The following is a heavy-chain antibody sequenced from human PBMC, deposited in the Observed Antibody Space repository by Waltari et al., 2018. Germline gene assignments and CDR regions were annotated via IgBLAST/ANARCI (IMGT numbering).Heavy chain of an antibody. V-gene: IGHV4-39*01. CDR1: GGSMISSSYF. D-gene: IGHD3-9*01. CDR2: IFYSGTT. CDR3: ARHEDDVSTGHFTWFDS. Sequence: QLRESGPGLVKPSETLSLRCSVSGGSMISSSYFWAWIRQPPGEGLEWFGGIFYSGTTYQTPSLKSRVAMSIDTSNNHFSLRMTSMTAADTAMYYCARHEDDVSTGHFTWFDSWGQGTLVIVSS. J-gene: IGHJ5*01.